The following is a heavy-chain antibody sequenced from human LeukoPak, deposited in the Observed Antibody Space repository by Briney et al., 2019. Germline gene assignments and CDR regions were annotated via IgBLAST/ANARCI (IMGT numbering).Heavy chain of an antibody. CDR3: ARVTTGGYYNY. D-gene: IGHD3-22*01. CDR1: GVSISSGSYY. Sequence: MPSETLSLTCTVSGVSISSGSYYWRWIRQPGGKGLEWIGRIYTSGSTNYNPSLKSRVTISLDTSENHFSLKLSSVTAADTAVYYCARVTTGGYYNYWGQGTLVTVSS. CDR2: IYTSGST. J-gene: IGHJ4*02. V-gene: IGHV4-61*02.